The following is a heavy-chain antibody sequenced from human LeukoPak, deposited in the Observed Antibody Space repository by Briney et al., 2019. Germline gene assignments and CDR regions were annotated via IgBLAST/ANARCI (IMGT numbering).Heavy chain of an antibody. Sequence: ASVKVSCKVSGYTLTELSMHWVRQAPGKGLEWMGGFDPEDGEIIYAQKFQGRVTMTEDTSTDTANMELSSLRSEDTAVYYCATDRYGDYPIFDYWGQGTLVTVSS. V-gene: IGHV1-24*01. J-gene: IGHJ4*02. CDR1: GYTLTELS. CDR2: FDPEDGEI. CDR3: ATDRYGDYPIFDY. D-gene: IGHD4-17*01.